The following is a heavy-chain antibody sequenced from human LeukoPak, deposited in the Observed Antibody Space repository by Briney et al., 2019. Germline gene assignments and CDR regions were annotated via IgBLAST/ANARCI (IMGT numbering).Heavy chain of an antibody. Sequence: PSETLSLTCTVSGGSISSSSYYWGWIRQPPGKGLEWIGSIYYSGSTYYNPSLKSRVTISVDTSKNQFSLKLSSVTAADTAVYYCARAFQREDRDAFDIWGQGTMVTVSS. CDR2: IYYSGST. V-gene: IGHV4-39*07. J-gene: IGHJ3*02. CDR1: GGSISSSSYY. CDR3: ARAFQREDRDAFDI.